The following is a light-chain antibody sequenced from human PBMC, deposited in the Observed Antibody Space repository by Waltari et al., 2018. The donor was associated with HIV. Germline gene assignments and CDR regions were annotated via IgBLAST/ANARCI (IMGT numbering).Light chain of an antibody. CDR2: RSD. Sequence: QSVLTQPPSASGTPGQRVTISCSGSSSHIGSIYVSWYQHLPGAAPQLLIYRSDQGPSGVPDRFSGTKSGTSASLTISGLRSEDEGDYYCGAWDDSLRIYVFGTGTKVTVL. CDR3: GAWDDSLRIYV. CDR1: SSHIGSIY. V-gene: IGLV1-47*01. J-gene: IGLJ1*01.